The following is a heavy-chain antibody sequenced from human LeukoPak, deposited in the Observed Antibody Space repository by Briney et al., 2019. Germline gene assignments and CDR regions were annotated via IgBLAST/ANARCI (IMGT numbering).Heavy chain of an antibody. CDR2: FDPEDGET. J-gene: IGHJ4*02. CDR1: GYTLTELS. V-gene: IGHV1-24*01. D-gene: IGHD3-10*01. CDR3: ARASPEENYYGSGTLGY. Sequence: ASVKVSCKVSGYTLTELSMHWVRQAPGKGLEWMGGFDPEDGETIYAQKFQGRVTMTEDTSTDTAYMELSSLRSEDTAVYYCARASPEENYYGSGTLGYWGQGTLVTVSS.